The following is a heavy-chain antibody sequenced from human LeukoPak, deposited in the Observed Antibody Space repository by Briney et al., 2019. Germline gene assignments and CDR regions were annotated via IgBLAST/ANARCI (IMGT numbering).Heavy chain of an antibody. Sequence: ASVKVSCKASGYTFTGYYMHWVRQAPRQGLEWMGWINPNSGGTNYAQKFQGRVTMTRDTSISTAYMELSSLRSEDTAVYYCARSTVVTPIYYYYGMDVWGQGTTVTVSS. J-gene: IGHJ6*02. CDR1: GYTFTGYY. D-gene: IGHD4-23*01. CDR3: ARSTVVTPIYYYYGMDV. CDR2: INPNSGGT. V-gene: IGHV1-2*02.